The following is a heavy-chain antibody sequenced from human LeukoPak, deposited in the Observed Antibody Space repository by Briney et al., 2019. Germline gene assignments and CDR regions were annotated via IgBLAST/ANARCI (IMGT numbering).Heavy chain of an antibody. V-gene: IGHV3-30*02. CDR1: GFTFSSYG. D-gene: IGHD3-3*01. J-gene: IGHJ4*02. Sequence: GGSLRLSCAASGFTFSSYGMHWVRQAPGKGLEWVAFIRYDGSNKYYADSVKGRFTISRDNSKNTLYLQMNSLRAEDTAVYYCAKDRQYYDFWSGYYLDYWGQGTLVTVSS. CDR3: AKDRQYYDFWSGYYLDY. CDR2: IRYDGSNK.